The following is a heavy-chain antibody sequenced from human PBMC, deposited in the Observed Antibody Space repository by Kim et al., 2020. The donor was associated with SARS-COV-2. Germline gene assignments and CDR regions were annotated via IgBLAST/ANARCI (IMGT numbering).Heavy chain of an antibody. V-gene: IGHV3-48*02. CDR1: GFSFSTHS. CDR2: IRHNSHIT. D-gene: IGHD1-26*01. CDR3: CGAMGGVRHGRVDY. Sequence: GGSLRLSCAASGFSFSTHSLNWVRQAPGKGLEWISYIRHNSHITYDDYSKDRLFTFTRDDANSLLYQQINRRSEDDAVYYCCGAMGGVRHGRVDYWGQG. J-gene: IGHJ4*02.